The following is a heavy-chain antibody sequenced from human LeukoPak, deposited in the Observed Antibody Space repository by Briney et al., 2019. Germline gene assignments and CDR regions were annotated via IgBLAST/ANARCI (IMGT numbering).Heavy chain of an antibody. D-gene: IGHD1-26*01. CDR3: ARAGQTGSYLGPNDY. J-gene: IGHJ4*02. CDR1: GFTFSSYS. Sequence: GGSLRLSCAASGFTFSSYSMNWVRQAPGKGLEWVSSISSSSSYIYYADSVKGRFTISRDNAKNSLYLQMNSLRAEDTAVYYCARAGQTGSYLGPNDYWGQGTLVTVSS. V-gene: IGHV3-21*01. CDR2: ISSSSSYI.